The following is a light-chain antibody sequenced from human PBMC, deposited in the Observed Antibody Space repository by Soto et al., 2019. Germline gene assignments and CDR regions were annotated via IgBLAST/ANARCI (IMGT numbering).Light chain of an antibody. CDR2: GNN. V-gene: IGLV1-40*01. Sequence: QSVLTQPPSESGAPGQRVTISCTGSSSNMGLGYDVHWYQQLPGTSPKLLIYGNNNRPSGVPDRFSGSKSGTSASLAITGLQAEDEADYYCQSYDSSLLGVFGGGTKLTVL. CDR3: QSYDSSLLGV. J-gene: IGLJ2*01. CDR1: SSNMGLGYD.